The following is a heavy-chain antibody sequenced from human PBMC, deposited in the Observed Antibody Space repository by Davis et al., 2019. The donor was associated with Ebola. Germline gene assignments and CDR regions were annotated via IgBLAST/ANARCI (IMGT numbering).Heavy chain of an antibody. CDR3: ARGTDYYGSGSYYYGMDV. J-gene: IGHJ6*02. CDR1: GGTFSSYA. Sequence: SCKASGGTFSSYAISWIRQPPGKGLEWIGEINHSGSTNYNPSLKSRVTISVDTSKNQFSLKLSSVTAADTAVYYCARGTDYYGSGSYYYGMDVWGQGTTVTVSS. V-gene: IGHV4-34*01. CDR2: INHSGST. D-gene: IGHD3-10*01.